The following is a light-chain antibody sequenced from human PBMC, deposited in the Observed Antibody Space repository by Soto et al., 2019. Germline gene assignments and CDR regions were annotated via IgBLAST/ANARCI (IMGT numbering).Light chain of an antibody. Sequence: QSVLTQTPSASGTPGQRITISCSGSNSNMGRNYVYWYQQVPGTAPKLLMYRNDVRPSGISNRFSGSKSGNTASLTISGLQADDESYYYCTSYSSGSSLVIFGGGTKLTVL. CDR2: RND. CDR3: TSYSSGSSLVI. V-gene: IGLV1-47*01. CDR1: NSNMGRNY. J-gene: IGLJ2*01.